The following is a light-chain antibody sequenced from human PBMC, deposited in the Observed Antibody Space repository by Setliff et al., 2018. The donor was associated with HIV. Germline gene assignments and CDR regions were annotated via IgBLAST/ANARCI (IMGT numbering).Light chain of an antibody. CDR3: CSNTGSNTFV. V-gene: IGLV2-23*01. CDR2: QAT. CDR1: SNDVGRYDL. J-gene: IGLJ1*01. Sequence: QSVLTQPASVAGSPGQSITISCTGTSNDVGRYDLVSWYQQHPARAPKLIIYQATRRPSGVPNRFPGSKSGNVASLTISGLQAEDEADYYCCSNTGSNTFVFGTGTKVTVL.